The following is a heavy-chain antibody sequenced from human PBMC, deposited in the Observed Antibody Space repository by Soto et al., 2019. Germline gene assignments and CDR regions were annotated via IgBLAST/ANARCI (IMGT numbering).Heavy chain of an antibody. D-gene: IGHD3-22*01. V-gene: IGHV1-69*06. CDR1: VATFSSCA. CDR3: ASTYYDSSGYKGDWFDP. CDR2: IIPIFGTA. J-gene: IGHJ5*02. Sequence: SVKVSCKASVATFSSCAISCGRQAPGQRLEWMGGIIPIFGTANYAQKFQGRVTITADKSTSTAYMELSSLRSEDTAVYYCASTYYDSSGYKGDWFDPWGQGTLVTVSS.